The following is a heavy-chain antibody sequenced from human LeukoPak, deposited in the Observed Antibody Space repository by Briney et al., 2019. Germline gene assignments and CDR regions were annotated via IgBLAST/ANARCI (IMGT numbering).Heavy chain of an antibody. CDR3: ARGYGDGYNYGY. Sequence: PGGSLRLSCAASRFTFNTYAVNWVRQAPGKGLEWVSSISSSSSYIYYADSVKGRFTISRDNAKNSLYLQMNSLRAEDTAVYYCARGYGDGYNYGYWGQGTLVTVSS. CDR2: ISSSSSYI. J-gene: IGHJ4*02. CDR1: RFTFNTYA. V-gene: IGHV3-21*01. D-gene: IGHD5-24*01.